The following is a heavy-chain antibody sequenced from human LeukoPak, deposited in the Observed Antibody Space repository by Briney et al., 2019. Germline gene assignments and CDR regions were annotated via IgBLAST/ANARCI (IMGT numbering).Heavy chain of an antibody. Sequence: SETLSLTWTVSGGSISSRGYYWSWIRQPPGKGLEWIGYIYHSGSTYYNPSLKSRVTISVDRSKNQFSLKLSSVTAADTAVYYCARDERDYGDIGWGQGTLVTVSS. V-gene: IGHV4-30-2*01. D-gene: IGHD4-17*01. CDR2: IYHSGST. J-gene: IGHJ4*02. CDR3: ARDERDYGDIG. CDR1: GGSISSRGYY.